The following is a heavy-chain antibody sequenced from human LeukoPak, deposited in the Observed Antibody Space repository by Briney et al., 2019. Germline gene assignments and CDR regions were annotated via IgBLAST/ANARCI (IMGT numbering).Heavy chain of an antibody. CDR3: ARALTTLTYEGY. J-gene: IGHJ4*02. CDR1: GFTFSSYT. Sequence: GGSLRLSCAASGFTFSSYTMHWIRQAPGKGLEWVPSISGSNSYIFYADSVKGRFTVSRDNAKDSLYLQMNSLRAEDTAVYYCARALTTLTYEGYWGQGTLVTVSS. D-gene: IGHD1-1*01. CDR2: ISGSNSYI. V-gene: IGHV3-21*01.